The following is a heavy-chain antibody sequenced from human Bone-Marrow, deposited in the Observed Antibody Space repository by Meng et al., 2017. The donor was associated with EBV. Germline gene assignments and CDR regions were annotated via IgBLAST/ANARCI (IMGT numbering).Heavy chain of an antibody. CDR2: VHYTGST. CDR3: ARPFPSWQSPRLDPFGA. Sequence: QLPLRESGPGQVKPSETLSPTFTVSGDSISSFYYWGWIRQPPGRGLEWIGSVHYTGSTYYSPSLKSRVTVSVDTSKNQFSLRLTSVTAADTAVYYCARPFPSWQSPRLDPFGAWGQGTLVTVSS. V-gene: IGHV4-39*01. CDR1: GDSISSFYY. J-gene: IGHJ5*02. D-gene: IGHD6-19*01.